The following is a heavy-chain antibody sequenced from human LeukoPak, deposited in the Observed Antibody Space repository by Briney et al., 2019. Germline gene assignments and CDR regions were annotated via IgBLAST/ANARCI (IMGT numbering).Heavy chain of an antibody. J-gene: IGHJ4*02. V-gene: IGHV1-2*02. D-gene: IGHD3-22*01. CDR2: INPNSGVT. CDR1: GYTFSDYY. Sequence: ASVKVSCKASGYTFSDYYMHWVRQAPGQGLEWMGWINPNSGVTNYARKFQGRVTMTRDTSISTAYMELSRVTSDDTAVYYWARQYDTVFAYWGQGTLVTVSS. CDR3: ARQYDTVFAY.